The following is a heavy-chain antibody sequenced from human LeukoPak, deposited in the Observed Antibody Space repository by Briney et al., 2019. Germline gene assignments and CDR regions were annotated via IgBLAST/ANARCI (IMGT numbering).Heavy chain of an antibody. J-gene: IGHJ6*02. V-gene: IGHV1-18*01. D-gene: IGHD2-2*01. CDR1: GYTFTTYG. CDR2: ISAYNGNT. CDR3: AREFIRDYCSSTSCYYYYYYGMDV. Sequence: ASVKVSCKASGYTFTTYGISWVRQAPSQGLEWMGWISAYNGNTNYAQKLQGRVTMTTDTSTRTTYTELRSLRSDEPAVYYCAREFIRDYCSSTSCYYYYYYGMDVWGQGTTVTVSS.